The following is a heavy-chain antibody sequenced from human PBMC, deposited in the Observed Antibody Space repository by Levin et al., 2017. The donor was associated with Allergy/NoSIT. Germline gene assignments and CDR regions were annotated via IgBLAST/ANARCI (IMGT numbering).Heavy chain of an antibody. V-gene: IGHV3-7*01. J-gene: IGHJ4*02. CDR2: MDVSGSRR. Sequence: GGSLRLSCEVSGFTFTDFWMTWVRLSPGRGLEWVANMDVSGSRRYEMDSLEGRFSISRDNAKNSLYLEMKRVRVEDTATYYCARDPAYGALDYWGQGVQVIVSS. D-gene: IGHD4-17*01. CDR3: ARDPAYGALDY. CDR1: GFTFTDFW.